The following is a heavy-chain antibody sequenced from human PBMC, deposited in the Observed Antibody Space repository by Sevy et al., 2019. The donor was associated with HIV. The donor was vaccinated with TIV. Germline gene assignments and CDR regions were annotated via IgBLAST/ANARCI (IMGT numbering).Heavy chain of an antibody. CDR2: IKQDGSEK. D-gene: IGHD4-17*01. J-gene: IGHJ4*02. CDR1: GFTFSRYW. V-gene: IGHV3-7*01. Sequence: GGSLRLSCAASGFTFSRYWMSWVRQAPGKGLEWVANIKQDGSEKYYVDSVKGRFTISRDNARRSLYLQMNSLRAEDTAVYYCARDLPPSATTVPHFDCWGQGTLVTVSS. CDR3: ARDLPPSATTVPHFDC.